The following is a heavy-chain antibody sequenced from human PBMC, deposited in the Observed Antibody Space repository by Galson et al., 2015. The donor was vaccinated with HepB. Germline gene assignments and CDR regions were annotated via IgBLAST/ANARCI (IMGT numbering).Heavy chain of an antibody. D-gene: IGHD3-10*01. CDR3: VRTITPAPIPLFDC. CDR1: GFTFSNYW. Sequence: SLRLSCAASGFTFSNYWIHWVRQAPGKGLVWVSRIKSDGETADYADSVKGRFTISRDNAKNTLSLQMESLRAEDTALYYCVRTITPAPIPLFDCWGQGTLVTVSS. V-gene: IGHV3-74*01. J-gene: IGHJ4*02. CDR2: IKSDGETA.